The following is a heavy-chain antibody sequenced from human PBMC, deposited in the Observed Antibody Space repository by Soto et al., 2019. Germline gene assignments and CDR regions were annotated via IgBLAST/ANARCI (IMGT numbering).Heavy chain of an antibody. D-gene: IGHD2-15*01. CDR2: ISSSSSTI. J-gene: IGHJ5*02. V-gene: IGHV3-48*01. CDR1: GFTFSSYS. CDR3: ARDRYCSGGSCYSGVFWFDP. Sequence: EVQLVESGGGLVQPGGSLRLSCAASGFTFSSYSMNWVRQAPGKGLEWVSYISSSSSTIYYADSVKGRFTISRENAKNSLYLQMNSLRAEDTAVYYCARDRYCSGGSCYSGVFWFDPWGQGTLVTVSS.